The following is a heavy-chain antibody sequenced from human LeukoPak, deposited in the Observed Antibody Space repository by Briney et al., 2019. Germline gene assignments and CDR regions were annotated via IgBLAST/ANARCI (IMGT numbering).Heavy chain of an antibody. CDR2: IYSGGST. CDR1: GFTFSSYS. J-gene: IGHJ4*02. Sequence: GGSLRLSCAASGFTFSSYSMNWVRQAPGKGLEWVSVIYSGGSTYYADSVKGRFTISRHNSKNTLYLQMNSLRAEDTAVYYCASRGNSGSYSWGQGTLVTVSS. D-gene: IGHD1-26*01. V-gene: IGHV3-53*04. CDR3: ASRGNSGSYS.